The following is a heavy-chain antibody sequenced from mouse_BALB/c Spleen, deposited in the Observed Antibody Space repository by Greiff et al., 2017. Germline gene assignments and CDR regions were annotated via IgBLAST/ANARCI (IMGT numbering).Heavy chain of an antibody. J-gene: IGHJ2*01. D-gene: IGHD2-1*01. V-gene: IGHV1-67*01. Sequence: VQLQQSGPELVRPGVSVKISCKGSSYTFTDYAMHWVKQSHAKSLEWIGVISTYYGNTNYNQKFKGKATMTVDKSSSTAYMELARLTSEDSAVYYCASWVGNYDYWGQGTTLTVSS. CDR3: ASWVGNYDY. CDR1: SYTFTDYA. CDR2: ISTYYGNT.